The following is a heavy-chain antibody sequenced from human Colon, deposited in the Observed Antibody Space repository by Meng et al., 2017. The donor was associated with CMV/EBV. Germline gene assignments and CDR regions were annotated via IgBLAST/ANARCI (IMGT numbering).Heavy chain of an antibody. D-gene: IGHD3-10*01. CDR1: GYTFTSYD. CDR3: ARGDNRGHQTLRS. Sequence: QVQLVQSGAEVKKPGASVKVSCEASGYTFTSYDINWVRQATGQGLEWMGWMNPSNGDTDYAQRFQGRVTMTRDTSITTAYMDLNWLNSDDTAVYYCARGDNRGHQTLRSWGQGALVTVSS. J-gene: IGHJ5*02. CDR2: MNPSNGDT. V-gene: IGHV1-8*01.